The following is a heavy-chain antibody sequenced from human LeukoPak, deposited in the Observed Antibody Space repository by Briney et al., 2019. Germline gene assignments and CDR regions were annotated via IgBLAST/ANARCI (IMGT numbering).Heavy chain of an antibody. CDR3: ARALAY. V-gene: IGHV4-59*12. D-gene: IGHD6-13*01. CDR1: GGSISYYY. CDR2: IYYSGST. Sequence: PSETLSLTCTASGGSISYYYWSWIRQPPGKGLEWIGYIYYSGSTTYNPSLKSRVTISVDTSKNQFSLKLSSVTAADTAVYYCARALAYWGQGTLVTVSS. J-gene: IGHJ4*02.